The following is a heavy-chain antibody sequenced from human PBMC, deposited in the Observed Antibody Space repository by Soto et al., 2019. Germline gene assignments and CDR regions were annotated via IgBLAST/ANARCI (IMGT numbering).Heavy chain of an antibody. J-gene: IGHJ4*02. CDR2: IKQDGSEK. CDR3: ARESEDLTSNFDY. CDR1: GFTFSSYW. V-gene: IGHV3-7*01. Sequence: LRLSCAASGFTFSSYWMSWVRQAPGKGLEWVANIKQDGSEKYYVDSVKGRFTISRDNAKNSLYLEMNSLRAEDTAVYYCARESEDLTSNFDYWGQGTLVTVSS.